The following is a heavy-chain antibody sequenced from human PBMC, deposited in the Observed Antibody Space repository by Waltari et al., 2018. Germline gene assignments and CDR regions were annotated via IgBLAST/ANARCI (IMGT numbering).Heavy chain of an antibody. CDR2: IYYSGST. D-gene: IGHD6-6*01. J-gene: IGHJ4*02. V-gene: IGHV4-39*07. Sequence: QLQLQESGPGLVKPSETLSLPCTVSGGSISSSSYYWGWIRQPPGKGLEWIGSIYYSGSTYYNPSLKSRVTISVDTSKNQFSLKLSSVTAADTAVYYCARDLLREYSSSSRDYWGQGTLVTVSS. CDR3: ARDLLREYSSSSRDY. CDR1: GGSISSSSYY.